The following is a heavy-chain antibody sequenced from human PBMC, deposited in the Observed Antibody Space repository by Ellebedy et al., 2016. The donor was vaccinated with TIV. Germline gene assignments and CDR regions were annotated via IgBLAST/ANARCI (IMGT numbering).Heavy chain of an antibody. V-gene: IGHV3-7*01. CDR1: GFSFRSYW. J-gene: IGHJ5*02. D-gene: IGHD5-18*01. CDR2: IYQDGGVQ. CDR3: ARRGSYGEYAVQINSWFDT. Sequence: PGGSLRLSCAASGFSFRSYWMSWVRQAPGKGLEWVANIYQDGGVQYYVDSVKGRFTISSDNADNSLFLQMNSLRAEDTAVYYFARRGSYGEYAVQINSWFDTWGLGTLVAVSS.